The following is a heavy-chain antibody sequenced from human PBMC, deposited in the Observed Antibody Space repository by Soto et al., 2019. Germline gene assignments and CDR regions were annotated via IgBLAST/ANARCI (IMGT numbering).Heavy chain of an antibody. Sequence: SGFTFSTYAMSWVRQAPGKGLEWVSYISSSSSTIYYADSVKGRFTISRDNAKNSLYLQMNSLRAEDTAVYYCARGVIVVVPAATWNWFDPWGQGTLVTVSS. D-gene: IGHD2-2*01. CDR3: ARGVIVVVPAATWNWFDP. CDR1: GFTFSTYA. J-gene: IGHJ5*02. CDR2: ISSSSSTI. V-gene: IGHV3-48*01.